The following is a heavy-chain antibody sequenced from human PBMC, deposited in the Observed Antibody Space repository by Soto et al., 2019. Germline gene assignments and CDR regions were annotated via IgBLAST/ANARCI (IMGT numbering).Heavy chain of an antibody. CDR2: INPNSGGT. CDR1: GYTFTSYY. Sequence: GASVKVSCKASGYTFTSYYMHWVRQAPGQGLEWMGWINPNSGGTNYAQKFQGRVTMTRDTSISTAYMELSRLRSDDTAVYYCAREFVVVPAARYYYGMDVWGQGTTVTVSS. D-gene: IGHD2-2*01. V-gene: IGHV1-2*02. CDR3: AREFVVVPAARYYYGMDV. J-gene: IGHJ6*02.